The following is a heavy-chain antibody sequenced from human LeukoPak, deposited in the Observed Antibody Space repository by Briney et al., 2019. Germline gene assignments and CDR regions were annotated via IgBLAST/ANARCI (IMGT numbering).Heavy chain of an antibody. CDR3: ASGFSDISGST. D-gene: IGHD6-19*01. CDR1: GFTFRHYW. V-gene: IGHV3-74*01. Sequence: PGGSLRLSCEASGFTFRHYWMHWVRQTPGKGLVWVSHINSDGSATNYADSVKGRFSISRDNAKNTLYLQMNSLRAEDTAEYYCASGFSDISGSTWGQGTLVTVSS. CDR2: INSDGSAT. J-gene: IGHJ5*02.